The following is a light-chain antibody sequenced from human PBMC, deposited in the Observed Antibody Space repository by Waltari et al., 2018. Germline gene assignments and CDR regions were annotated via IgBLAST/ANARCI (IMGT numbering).Light chain of an antibody. CDR2: EVS. CDR1: SSDVGGYNY. Sequence: QSALTQPPSASGSPGQSVTISCTGTSSDVGGYNYVSWYQQHPGKAPKLMIYEVSNRPSGVPYRFSGYKSGNTASLTVSGLQAEDEADYYCSSFAGSNNLVFGGGTKLTVL. CDR3: SSFAGSNNLV. V-gene: IGLV2-8*01. J-gene: IGLJ3*02.